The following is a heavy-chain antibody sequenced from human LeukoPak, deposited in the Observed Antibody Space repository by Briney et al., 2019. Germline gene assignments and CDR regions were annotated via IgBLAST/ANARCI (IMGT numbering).Heavy chain of an antibody. CDR3: ARLRKATAILRRNSNWFDP. D-gene: IGHD2-21*02. CDR2: INHSGST. V-gene: IGHV4-34*01. CDR1: GGSFSGYY. Sequence: SETLSLTCAVYGGSFSGYYWSWIRQPPGKGLEWIGEINHSGSTNYNPSLKSRVTISVDTSKNQFSLKLSSVTAADTAVYYCARLRKATAILRRNSNWFDPWGQGTLVTVSS. J-gene: IGHJ5*02.